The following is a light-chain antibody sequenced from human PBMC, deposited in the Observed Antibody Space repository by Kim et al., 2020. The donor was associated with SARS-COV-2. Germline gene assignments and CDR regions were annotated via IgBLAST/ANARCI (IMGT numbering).Light chain of an antibody. CDR3: QQYGSSLYS. CDR1: QSVSSSY. CDR2: GAS. Sequence: LSPGERSTLSCRASQSVSSSYLAWYQQKPGQAPRLLIYGASSRATGIPDRFSGSGSGTDFTLTISRLEPEDFVVYYCQQYGSSLYSFGQGTKLEI. V-gene: IGKV3-20*01. J-gene: IGKJ2*03.